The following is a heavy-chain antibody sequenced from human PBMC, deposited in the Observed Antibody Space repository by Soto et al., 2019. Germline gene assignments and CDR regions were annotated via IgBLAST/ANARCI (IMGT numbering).Heavy chain of an antibody. CDR1: GFTFSSYW. Sequence: EVQLVESGGGLVQPGGSLRLSCAASGFTFSSYWMHWVRQAPGKGLVWVSRINSDGSSTSYADSVKGRFTISRDNAKNTLHLQRNSPRAEDTAVYYCARGGYQLLFAFDIWGQGTMVTVSS. V-gene: IGHV3-74*01. CDR2: INSDGSST. D-gene: IGHD2-2*01. CDR3: ARGGYQLLFAFDI. J-gene: IGHJ3*02.